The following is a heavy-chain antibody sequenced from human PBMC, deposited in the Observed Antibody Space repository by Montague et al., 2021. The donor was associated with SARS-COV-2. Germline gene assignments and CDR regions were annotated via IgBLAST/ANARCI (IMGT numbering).Heavy chain of an antibody. CDR2: IYTLGST. CDR3: ARSPYRTTYLNGMDV. CDR1: GDSISSGDYR. J-gene: IGHJ6*02. D-gene: IGHD1-14*01. Sequence: TLSLTCTVSGDSISSGDYRWSWVRQPAGKGLEWIGYIYTLGSTSYNPSLKSRVTISMDTSKNQLSLKLSSVTAADTAVYFCARSPYRTTYLNGMDVWGQGTTVTVSS. V-gene: IGHV4-61*09.